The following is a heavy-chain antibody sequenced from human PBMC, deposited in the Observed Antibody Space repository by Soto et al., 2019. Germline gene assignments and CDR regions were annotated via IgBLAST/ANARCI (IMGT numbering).Heavy chain of an antibody. J-gene: IGHJ4*02. D-gene: IGHD4-17*01. CDR2: IYYSGST. CDR3: ARSSDGDYVDY. V-gene: IGHV4-30-4*01. Sequence: SETLSLTCTVSGGSISSGDYYWSWIRQPPGKGLEWIGYIYYSGSTYYNPSLKSRVTISVDTSKNQFSLKLSSVTAADTAVYYCARSSDGDYVDYWGQGTLVTVSS. CDR1: GGSISSGDYY.